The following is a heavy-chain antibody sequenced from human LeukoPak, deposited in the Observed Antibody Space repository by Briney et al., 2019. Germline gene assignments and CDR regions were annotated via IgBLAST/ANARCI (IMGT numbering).Heavy chain of an antibody. V-gene: IGHV3-30*02. CDR1: GFTFSSYG. D-gene: IGHD5-24*01. CDR2: IRYDGSNK. Sequence: GGSLRLSCAASGFTFSSYGMHWVRQAPGKGLEWVAFIRYDGSNKYYADSVKGRFTISRDNSKNTLYLQMNSLRAEDTAVYYCAREGKDGYNFDYWGQGTLVTVSS. J-gene: IGHJ4*02. CDR3: AREGKDGYNFDY.